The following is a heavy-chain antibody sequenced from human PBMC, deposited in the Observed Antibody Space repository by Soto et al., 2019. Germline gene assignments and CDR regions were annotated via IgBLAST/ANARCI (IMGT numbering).Heavy chain of an antibody. V-gene: IGHV6-1*01. J-gene: IGHJ5*02. D-gene: IGHD6-19*01. CDR3: AREVAAVAGIRWFAP. CDR1: GDSVSSNSAA. CDR2: TYYRSKWYN. Sequence: SQTLSLTCAISGDSVSSNSAAWNWIRQCPSRGLEWLGRTYYRSKWYNDYAVSVKSRITINPDTSKNQFSLQLNSVTPEDTAVYYCAREVAAVAGIRWFAPWGQGTLVTVSS.